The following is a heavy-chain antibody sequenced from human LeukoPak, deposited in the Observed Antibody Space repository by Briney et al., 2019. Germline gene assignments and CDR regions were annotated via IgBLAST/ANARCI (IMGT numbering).Heavy chain of an antibody. J-gene: IGHJ4*02. CDR2: ISWNSGDI. D-gene: IGHD2-2*01. Sequence: GGSLRLSGAASGFTIDNYAMHWVRQVPGQGLDWLPGISWNSGDIGYADSVKGRFTISRDNAKNSLYLQMNSLRAEDTALYYCAKDEGGSSSGSSPHQWGQGTLVTVSS. CDR1: GFTIDNYA. CDR3: AKDEGGSSSGSSPHQ. V-gene: IGHV3-9*01.